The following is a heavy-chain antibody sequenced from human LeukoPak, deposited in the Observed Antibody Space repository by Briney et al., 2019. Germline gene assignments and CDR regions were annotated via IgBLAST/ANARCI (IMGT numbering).Heavy chain of an antibody. CDR3: ARRRVYSGSGEFDF. D-gene: IGHD5-12*01. V-gene: IGHV4-59*01. J-gene: IGHJ4*02. CDR2: IHYSGTT. Sequence: SETLSLTCTVSGGSMSGYYRSWIRQPPGKGLEWIGYIHYSGTTNYNPSLKSRVTISLDTSRNQFSLKLRSVTTADTAVYYCARRRVYSGSGEFDFWGQGTLVTVYS. CDR1: GGSMSGYY.